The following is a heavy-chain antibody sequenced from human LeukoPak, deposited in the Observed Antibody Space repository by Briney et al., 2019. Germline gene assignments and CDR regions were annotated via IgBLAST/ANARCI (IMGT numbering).Heavy chain of an antibody. J-gene: IGHJ5*02. CDR3: ARQYYDSSGYYYARAHWFDP. CDR1: GGSISSGGYS. D-gene: IGHD3-22*01. CDR2: IYHSGST. Sequence: SETLSPTCAVSGGSISSGGYSWSWIRQPPGKGLEWIGYIYHSGSTYYNPSLKSRVTISVDRSKNQFSLKLSSVTAADTAVYYCARQYYDSSGYYYARAHWFDPWGQGTLVTVSS. V-gene: IGHV4-30-2*01.